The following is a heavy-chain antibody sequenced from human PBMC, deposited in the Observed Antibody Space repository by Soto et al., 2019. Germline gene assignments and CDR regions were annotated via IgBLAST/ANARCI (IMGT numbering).Heavy chain of an antibody. D-gene: IGHD2-2*01. V-gene: IGHV1-8*01. CDR3: ASALSGYCSSTSCYRGDWFDP. CDR1: GYTFTSYD. J-gene: IGHJ5*02. CDR2: MNPNSGNT. Sequence: ASVKVSCKASGYTFTSYDINWVRQATGQGLEWMGWMNPNSGNTGYAQKFQGRVTMTRNTSISTAYMELSSLRSEDTAVYYCASALSGYCSSTSCYRGDWFDPWGQGTLVTVSS.